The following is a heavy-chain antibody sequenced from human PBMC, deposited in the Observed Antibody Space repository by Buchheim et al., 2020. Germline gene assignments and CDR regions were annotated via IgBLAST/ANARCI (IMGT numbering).Heavy chain of an antibody. CDR1: GGSFSGYY. CDR2: INHSGST. J-gene: IGHJ6*02. CDR3: ASTYSSSWYWAGYYYGMDV. D-gene: IGHD6-13*01. V-gene: IGHV4-34*01. Sequence: QVQLQQWGAGLLKPSETLSLTCAVYGGSFSGYYWSWIRQPPGKGLEWIGEINHSGSTNYNPSLKSRFTISVDTSKNQFSLKLSSVTAADTAVYYCASTYSSSWYWAGYYYGMDVWGQGTT.